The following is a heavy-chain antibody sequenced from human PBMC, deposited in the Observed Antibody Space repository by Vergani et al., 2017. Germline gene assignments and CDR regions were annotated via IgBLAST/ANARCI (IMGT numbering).Heavy chain of an antibody. J-gene: IGHJ4*02. V-gene: IGHV4-38-2*01. CDR1: GYSITSGYY. D-gene: IGHD2-2*02. CDR3: ATIGYRRWGYYFDY. CDR2: ICHTEDT. Sequence: QLQLQESGPGLVKPSETLSLTCSVSGYSITSGYYWGWIRQPPGKGLEWIGEICHTEDTKYSPSLKSRVTVSVDESRNLFSLRLNSVTAADTAVYYCATIGYRRWGYYFDYWGQGTLVTVSS.